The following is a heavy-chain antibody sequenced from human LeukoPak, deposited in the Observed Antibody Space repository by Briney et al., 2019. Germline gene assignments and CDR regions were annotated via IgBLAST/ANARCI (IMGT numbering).Heavy chain of an antibody. Sequence: SETLSLTCTVSGGSISSSSYSWGWIRQPPGKGLEWTGSMYYSGSAYYNPSLKSRVTISVDTSKNQFSLKLSSVTAADTAVYYCAGSDFWSGLGVWGKGTTVTVSS. D-gene: IGHD3-3*01. CDR3: AGSDFWSGLGV. J-gene: IGHJ6*04. CDR1: GGSISSSSYS. CDR2: MYYSGSA. V-gene: IGHV4-39*01.